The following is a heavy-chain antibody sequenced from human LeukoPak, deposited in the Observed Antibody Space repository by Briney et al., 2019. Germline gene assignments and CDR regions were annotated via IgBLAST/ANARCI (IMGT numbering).Heavy chain of an antibody. CDR1: GGSISSGSYY. D-gene: IGHD5-24*01. CDR2: IYTSGST. Sequence: PSQTLSLTCTVSGGSISSGSYYWSWIRQPAGKGLEWIGRIYTSGSTNYNPSLKSRVTISVDASKNQFSLKLSSVTAADTAVYYCARDTTTWLQGGGYFDYWGQGTLVTVSS. J-gene: IGHJ4*02. CDR3: ARDTTTWLQGGGYFDY. V-gene: IGHV4-61*02.